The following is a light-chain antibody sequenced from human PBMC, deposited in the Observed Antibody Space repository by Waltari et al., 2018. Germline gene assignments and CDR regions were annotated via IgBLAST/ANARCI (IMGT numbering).Light chain of an antibody. Sequence: SYELTQPPSVSVSPGQTASITCSGDKLGAKYACWYQQKPGKSPVLGIYQDNKRPSGIPERFSGSTSGNTATLTISGTQALDEADDYCQAWDSTTRVFGGGTKLTVI. CDR1: KLGAKY. CDR2: QDN. CDR3: QAWDSTTRV. V-gene: IGLV3-1*01. J-gene: IGLJ3*02.